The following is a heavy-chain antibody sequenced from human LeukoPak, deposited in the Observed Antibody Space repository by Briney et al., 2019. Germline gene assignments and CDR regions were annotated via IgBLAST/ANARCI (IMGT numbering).Heavy chain of an antibody. J-gene: IGHJ4*02. Sequence: SETLSLTCTVSGGSISSGSYYWSWIRQPAGKGLEWIGRMYSSGRTNYNPSLKSRVTISVDTSKNQFSLKLSSVTAADTAVYYCARDEGDYYDSSGRPIKWGQGTLVTVSS. D-gene: IGHD3-22*01. CDR1: GGSISSGSYY. CDR3: ARDEGDYYDSSGRPIK. CDR2: MYSSGRT. V-gene: IGHV4-61*02.